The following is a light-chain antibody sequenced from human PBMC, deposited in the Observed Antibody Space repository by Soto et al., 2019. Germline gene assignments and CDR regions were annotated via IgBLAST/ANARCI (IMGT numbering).Light chain of an antibody. CDR2: GNS. CDR3: QSYDSRLSGFYV. V-gene: IGLV1-40*01. CDR1: SPNIGAGYD. Sequence: QSVLTQPPSVSGAPGQRVTISCTGSSPNIGAGYDVHWYQQLPGTAPKLLIYGNSNRPSGVPDRFSGSKSGTSASLAITGLQAEDEADYSCQSYDSRLSGFYVFGTGTKVTVL. J-gene: IGLJ1*01.